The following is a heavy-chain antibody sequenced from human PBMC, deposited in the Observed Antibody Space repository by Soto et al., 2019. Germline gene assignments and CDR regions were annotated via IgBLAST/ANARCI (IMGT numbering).Heavy chain of an antibody. Sequence: EVQLVESGGGLVQPGGSLRLSCAASGFSFSTYSMNWVRQAAGKGLEWVSYISSRSYTIYYVDSVKGRFTISRDNAKNSLYLQMNSLRDEDTAVYYCARGGSSSDNGMDVWGQGTTVTLSS. J-gene: IGHJ6*02. D-gene: IGHD6-6*01. CDR1: GFSFSTYS. CDR2: ISSRSYTI. V-gene: IGHV3-48*02. CDR3: ARGGSSSDNGMDV.